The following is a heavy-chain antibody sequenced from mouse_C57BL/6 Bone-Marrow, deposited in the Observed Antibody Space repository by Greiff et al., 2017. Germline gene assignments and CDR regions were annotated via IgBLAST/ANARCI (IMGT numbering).Heavy chain of an antibody. D-gene: IGHD1-1*01. CDR3: ARYYYGSTPFAY. V-gene: IGHV1-81*01. J-gene: IGHJ3*01. CDR1: GYTFTRYG. CDR2: IYPRSGNT. Sequence: VQLQQSGAELARPGASVKLSCKASGYTFTRYGISWVKQRTGQGLEWIGEIYPRSGNTSYNEKFKGKAILTADKSSSTAYMELRSLTSEDSAVYYCARYYYGSTPFAYWGQGTLVTVSA.